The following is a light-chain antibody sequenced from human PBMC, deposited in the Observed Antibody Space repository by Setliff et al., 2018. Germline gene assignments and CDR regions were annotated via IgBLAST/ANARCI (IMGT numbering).Light chain of an antibody. V-gene: IGLV2-14*01. CDR3: SSFTSRGTLDVV. J-gene: IGLJ2*01. CDR1: SSDVGSYDY. CDR2: DVT. Sequence: QSALAQPASVSGSPGQSITISCSGTSSDVGSYDYVSWYQQHPGKAPKLIIYDVTKRPSGVSSRFSGSKSGNTASLTISGLQAEDEADYFCSSFTSRGTLDVVFGGGTKVTVL.